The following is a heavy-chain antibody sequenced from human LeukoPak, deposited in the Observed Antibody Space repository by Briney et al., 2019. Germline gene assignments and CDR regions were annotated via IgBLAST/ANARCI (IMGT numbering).Heavy chain of an antibody. CDR1: GFSFSSYW. J-gene: IGHJ6*02. D-gene: IGHD2-2*01. CDR2: INTDGSHT. Sequence: GGSLRLSCAASGFSFSSYWMNWVRQAPGKGLVWVSHINTDGSHTDYADSVKGRFTISRDNAKNTLYLQMSSLRVEDTAVYYCARETVDRLPDSFYFGMDVWGQGSTVTVSS. V-gene: IGHV3-74*01. CDR3: ARETVDRLPDSFYFGMDV.